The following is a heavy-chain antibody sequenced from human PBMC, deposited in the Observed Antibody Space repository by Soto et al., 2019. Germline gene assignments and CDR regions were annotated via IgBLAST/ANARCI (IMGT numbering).Heavy chain of an antibody. Sequence: QVQLQESGPGLVKPSETLSLTCTVSGGSVSSGSYYWSWIRQPPGKGLEWIGYIYYSGSTHYNPSHKRRVTISVDTSKNQFSLKLSSVTAADTAVYYCARGQINVLRFLEWLPTLDPWGQGTLVTVSS. D-gene: IGHD3-3*01. CDR1: GGSVSSGSYY. J-gene: IGHJ5*02. V-gene: IGHV4-61*01. CDR3: ARGQINVLRFLEWLPTLDP. CDR2: IYYSGST.